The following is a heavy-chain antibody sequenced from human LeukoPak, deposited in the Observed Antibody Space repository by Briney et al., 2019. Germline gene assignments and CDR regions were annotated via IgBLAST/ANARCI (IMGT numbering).Heavy chain of an antibody. CDR2: MTASSVTF. D-gene: IGHD5-12*01. CDR1: GFTFSSYA. Sequence: GGSLRLSCAVSGFTFSSYAMTWVRPVPGRGLEWLAYMTASSVTFYYADSVRGRFTISRDNARNSLFLQMNSLTVEDTAVYYCARSLSGYDPLSAFWGQGILVTVSS. V-gene: IGHV3-48*03. CDR3: ARSLSGYDPLSAF. J-gene: IGHJ4*02.